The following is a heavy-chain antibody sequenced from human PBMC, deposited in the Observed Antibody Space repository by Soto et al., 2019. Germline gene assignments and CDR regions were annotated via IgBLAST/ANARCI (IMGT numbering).Heavy chain of an antibody. CDR1: EFSFGGYA. CDR3: ATGSSVYTTYYFDY. V-gene: IGHV3-23*01. J-gene: IGHJ4*02. CDR2: ISGSGAIA. D-gene: IGHD5-18*01. Sequence: EVQLLESGGGLAQPGGSLRLSCAASEFSFGGYAMSWVRQAPGKGLEWVSSISGSGAIAFYAASVRGRFTSSRDNTGNTVSLQMNSLRAEDTALYYCATGSSVYTTYYFDYWGQGTRITVSS.